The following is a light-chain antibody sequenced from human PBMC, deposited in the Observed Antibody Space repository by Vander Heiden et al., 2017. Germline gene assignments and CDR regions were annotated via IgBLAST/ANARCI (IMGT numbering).Light chain of an antibody. Sequence: IQLTQAPSSLSASLGDRVTITCRASQGISSYLAWYQQKPGKGPKLLIYAASSVQSGGPSRFSGSGSGTDLNLTISSLQPEDFATYYCQQLNSDPYTFGQGTKVEIK. CDR2: AAS. CDR3: QQLNSDPYT. V-gene: IGKV1-9*01. CDR1: QGISSY. J-gene: IGKJ2*01.